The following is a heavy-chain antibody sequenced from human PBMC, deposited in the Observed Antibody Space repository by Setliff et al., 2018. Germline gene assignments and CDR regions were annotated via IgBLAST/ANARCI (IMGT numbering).Heavy chain of an antibody. CDR3: ATEKFPGDWGDY. CDR1: GYTFTSYG. Sequence: PSVKVSCKASGYTFTSYGFSWVRQAPGQGLEWMGWISVYNGKTKYAQKFQGRVTMTTDTSTRTAYMEVTSLRSDDTAVYYCATEKFPGDWGDYWGQGTLVTVSS. CDR2: ISVYNGKT. V-gene: IGHV1-18*01. D-gene: IGHD2-21*01. J-gene: IGHJ4*02.